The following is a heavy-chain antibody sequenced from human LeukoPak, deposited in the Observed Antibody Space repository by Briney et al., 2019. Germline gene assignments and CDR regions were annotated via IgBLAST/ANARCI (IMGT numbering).Heavy chain of an antibody. CDR3: ARDLKELRYFDWLLYRNMELLGMDV. J-gene: IGHJ6*02. V-gene: IGHV3-21*04. Sequence: GGSLRLSCAASGFTFSSYSMNWVRQAPGKGLEWVSSISSSSSYIYYADSVKGRFTISRDNAKNSLYLQMNSLRSDDTAVYYCARDLKELRYFDWLLYRNMELLGMDVWGQGTTVTVSS. D-gene: IGHD3-9*01. CDR2: ISSSSSYI. CDR1: GFTFSSYS.